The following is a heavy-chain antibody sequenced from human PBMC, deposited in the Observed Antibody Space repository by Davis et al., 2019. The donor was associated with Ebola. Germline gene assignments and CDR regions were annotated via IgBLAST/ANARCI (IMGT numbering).Heavy chain of an antibody. V-gene: IGHV4-34*01. J-gene: IGHJ6*02. CDR3: ARGGPREEIVVVITDYYYGMDV. CDR1: VGSFSGYY. CDR2: INHTGSS. D-gene: IGHD3-22*01. Sequence: SQTLSLTCAVYVGSFSGYYWSWIRQPPGKGLEWIGEINHTGSSNYNPSLKNRVTVSMDKSKNQFSLKLSSVTVADTAVYYCARGGPREEIVVVITDYYYGMDVWGQGTTVTVSS.